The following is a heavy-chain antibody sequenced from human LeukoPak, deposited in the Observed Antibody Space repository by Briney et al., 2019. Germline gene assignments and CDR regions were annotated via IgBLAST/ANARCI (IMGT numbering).Heavy chain of an antibody. D-gene: IGHD5-12*01. CDR1: GFTFSSHT. CDR3: AKLGVDGRSLYYFDY. J-gene: IGHJ4*02. CDR2: ISGSGVNT. V-gene: IGHV3-23*01. Sequence: GGSLRLSCAASGFTFSSHTMSWVRQAPGKGLEWVSGISGSGVNTYYANSVKGRFTISRDKFMNTLYLQMNSLRAEDTAVYYCAKLGVDGRSLYYFDYWGQGTLVTVSS.